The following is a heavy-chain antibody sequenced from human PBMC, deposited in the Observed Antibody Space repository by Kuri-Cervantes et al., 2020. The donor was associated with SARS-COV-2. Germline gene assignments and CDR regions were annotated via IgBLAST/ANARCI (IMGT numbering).Heavy chain of an antibody. CDR1: GFTFSRYS. Sequence: GESLKISCAASGFTFSRYSMNWVRQAPGKGLEWVSYISSSSSTIYYADSVKGRFTISRDNAKNSLYLQMNSLRAEDTAVYYCATDLISSGWYGLYGYWGQGTLVTVSS. J-gene: IGHJ4*02. V-gene: IGHV3-48*01. CDR2: ISSSSSTI. D-gene: IGHD6-19*01. CDR3: ATDLISSGWYGLYGY.